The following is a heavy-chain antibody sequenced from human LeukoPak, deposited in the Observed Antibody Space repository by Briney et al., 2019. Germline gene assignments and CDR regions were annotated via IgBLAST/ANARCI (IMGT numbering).Heavy chain of an antibody. Sequence: SETLSLTCTVSGGSISSSSYYWGWIRQPPGKGLEWIGSIYYSGSTYYNPSLKSRVTISVDTSKNQFSLKLSSVTAADTAVYYCARLRAAAPINYFDYWGQGTLVTVSS. J-gene: IGHJ4*02. CDR2: IYYSGST. CDR1: GGSISSSSYY. D-gene: IGHD6-13*01. V-gene: IGHV4-39*01. CDR3: ARLRAAAPINYFDY.